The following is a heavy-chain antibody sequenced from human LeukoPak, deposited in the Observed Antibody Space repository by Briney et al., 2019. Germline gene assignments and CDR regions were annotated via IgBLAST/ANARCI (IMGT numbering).Heavy chain of an antibody. Sequence: GASVKVSCKASGGTFSIYAISWVRQAPGQGLEWMGGIIPIFGTANYAQKFQGRVTITTDESTSTAYMELSSLRSEDTAVYYCARYTSHCSSTSCYGFWFDPWGQGTLVTVSS. CDR3: ARYTSHCSSTSCYGFWFDP. J-gene: IGHJ5*02. CDR1: GGTFSIYA. CDR2: IIPIFGTA. D-gene: IGHD2-2*01. V-gene: IGHV1-69*05.